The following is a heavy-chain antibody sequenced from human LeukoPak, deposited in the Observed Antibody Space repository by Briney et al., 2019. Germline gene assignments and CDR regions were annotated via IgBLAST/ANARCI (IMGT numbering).Heavy chain of an antibody. CDR2: IRRRSARETT. Sequence: GGSLGLSCAAAGLTFNNAWMSVVRQAAGKGLGLVGRIRRRSARETTDYGEPVKGRFTTSRADSKTTLYLPMNRLKPEYTAVYYCSTGGGTHYYSGHGTLVTVSS. J-gene: IGHJ4*01. CDR3: STGGGTHYY. CDR1: GLTFNNAW. D-gene: IGHD2-15*01. V-gene: IGHV3-15*01.